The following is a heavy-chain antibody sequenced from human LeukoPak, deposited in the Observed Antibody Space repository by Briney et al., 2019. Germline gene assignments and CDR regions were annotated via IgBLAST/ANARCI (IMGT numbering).Heavy chain of an antibody. D-gene: IGHD2-2*01. CDR1: GFTFSSYA. Sequence: PGGSLRLSCAASGFTFSSYAMSWVRQAPGKGLEWVSAISGSGGSTYYADSVKGRFTISGYNSKNTLYLQMNSLRAEDTAVYYCAKEAQGCSNTSCYFDSWGQGTLVTVSS. J-gene: IGHJ4*02. CDR2: ISGSGGST. CDR3: AKEAQGCSNTSCYFDS. V-gene: IGHV3-23*01.